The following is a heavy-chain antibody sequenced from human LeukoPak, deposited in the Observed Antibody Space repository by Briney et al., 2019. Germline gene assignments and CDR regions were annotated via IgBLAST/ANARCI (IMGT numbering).Heavy chain of an antibody. J-gene: IGHJ6*03. CDR3: AREGYYDFWSGRGAARNYYYYYYMDV. Sequence: PGGSLRLSCAASGLTFSSYSMNWVRQAPGKGLEWVSYISSSSSTIYYADSVKGRFTISRDNAKNSLYLQMNSLRDEDTAVYYCAREGYYDFWSGRGAARNYYYYYYMDVWGKGTTVTVSS. D-gene: IGHD3-3*01. V-gene: IGHV3-48*02. CDR2: ISSSSSTI. CDR1: GLTFSSYS.